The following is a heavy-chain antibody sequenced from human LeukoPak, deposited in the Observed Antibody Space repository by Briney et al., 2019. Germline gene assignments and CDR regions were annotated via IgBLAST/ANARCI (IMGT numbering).Heavy chain of an antibody. D-gene: IGHD2-15*01. CDR2: NYPGDSGT. Sequence: GESLKISCQGFGYGFYGHWIAWVRQMPGEGLEWMGINYPGDSGTSYSPSLQGQVTISADKSINTAYLHWNSLKASDTAVYYCARLGVARGWEAFDIWGQGTMVTVSS. CDR3: ARLGVARGWEAFDI. CDR1: GYGFYGHW. J-gene: IGHJ3*02. V-gene: IGHV5-51*01.